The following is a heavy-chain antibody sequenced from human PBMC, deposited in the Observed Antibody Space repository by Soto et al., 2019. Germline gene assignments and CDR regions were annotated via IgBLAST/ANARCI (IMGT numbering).Heavy chain of an antibody. CDR2: FDPEDGET. D-gene: IGHD6-13*01. V-gene: IGHV1-24*01. CDR1: GYTLTELS. Sequence: ASVKVSCKVSGYTLTELSMHWVRQAPGKGLEWMGGFDPEDGETIYAQKFQGRVTMTEDTSTDTAYMELSSLRSEDTAVYYCAAAHSYSSPRWYYYYGMDVWGQGTTVTVSS. J-gene: IGHJ6*02. CDR3: AAAHSYSSPRWYYYYGMDV.